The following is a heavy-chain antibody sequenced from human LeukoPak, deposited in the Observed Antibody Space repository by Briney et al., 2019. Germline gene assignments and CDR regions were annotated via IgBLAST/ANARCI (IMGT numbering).Heavy chain of an antibody. Sequence: GGSLRLSCAASGFTFSSYGMSWVRQAPGKGLEWVSAISGSGGSTYYADSVKGRFTISRDNSKNTLYLQMNSLRAEDTAVYYCAKSPDIVVVVAADFDYWGQGTLVTVSS. CDR2: ISGSGGST. CDR3: AKSPDIVVVVAADFDY. D-gene: IGHD2-15*01. V-gene: IGHV3-23*01. J-gene: IGHJ4*02. CDR1: GFTFSSYG.